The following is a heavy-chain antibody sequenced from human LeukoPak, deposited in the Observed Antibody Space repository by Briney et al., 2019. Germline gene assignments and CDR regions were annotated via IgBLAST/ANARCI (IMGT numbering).Heavy chain of an antibody. CDR2: IYHSGST. V-gene: IGHV4-4*02. Sequence: SETLSLTCAVSGGSISSSKWWRWVRQPPGKGLEWIWEIYHSGSTNYNPSLKSRVTISVDTSKNQFSLKLSSVTAADTAVYYCAREGYYDSSGYPGVSDFDYWGQGTLVTVSS. CDR1: GGSISSSKW. J-gene: IGHJ4*02. D-gene: IGHD3-22*01. CDR3: AREGYYDSSGYPGVSDFDY.